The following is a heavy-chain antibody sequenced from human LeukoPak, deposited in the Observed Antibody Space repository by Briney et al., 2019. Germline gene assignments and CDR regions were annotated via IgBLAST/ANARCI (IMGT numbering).Heavy chain of an antibody. CDR3: ARRLLGYCSGGSCEYYFDY. Sequence: GESLRISCKGSGYSFTSYWISWVRQMPGKGLEWMGIIYPGDSDTRYSPSFQGQVTISADKSISTAYLQWSSLKASDTTMYYCARRLLGYCSGGSCEYYFDYWGQGTLVTVSS. CDR2: IYPGDSDT. CDR1: GYSFTSYW. D-gene: IGHD2-15*01. J-gene: IGHJ4*02. V-gene: IGHV5-51*01.